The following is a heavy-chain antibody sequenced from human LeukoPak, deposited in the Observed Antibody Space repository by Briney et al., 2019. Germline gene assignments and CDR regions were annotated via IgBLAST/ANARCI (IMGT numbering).Heavy chain of an antibody. Sequence: PSETLSLTCAVYGGSFSGYYWSWLRQPPGKGLEWIGEINHSGSTNYNSSLKSRVTISVDTSKNQFSLKLSSVTAADTAVYYCARDYLPGDSGYWGQGTLVTVSS. V-gene: IGHV4-34*01. D-gene: IGHD2-21*01. CDR1: GGSFSGYY. CDR3: ARDYLPGDSGY. J-gene: IGHJ4*02. CDR2: INHSGST.